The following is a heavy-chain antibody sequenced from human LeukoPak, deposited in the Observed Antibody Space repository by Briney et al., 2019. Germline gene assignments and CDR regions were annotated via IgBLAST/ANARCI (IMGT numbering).Heavy chain of an antibody. Sequence: PSETLSLTCTVSGGSISSSSYYWGWIRQPPGKGLEWIGSIYYSGSTYYNPSLKSRVTISVDTSKNQFSLKLSSVTAADTAVYYCARDGIYCSGGSCYSVVDYWGQGTLVTVSS. CDR2: IYYSGST. CDR3: ARDGIYCSGGSCYSVVDY. CDR1: GGSISSSSYY. V-gene: IGHV4-39*07. D-gene: IGHD2-15*01. J-gene: IGHJ4*02.